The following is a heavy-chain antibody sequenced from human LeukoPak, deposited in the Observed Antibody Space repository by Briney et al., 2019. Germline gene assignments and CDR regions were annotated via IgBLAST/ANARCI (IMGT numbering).Heavy chain of an antibody. CDR3: ARGLWSGYYILWFDP. V-gene: IGHV4-61*02. D-gene: IGHD3-3*01. CDR2: IYTSGST. CDR1: GGSISSGSYY. Sequence: PSETLSLTCTVSGGSISSGSYYWSWIRQPAGKGLEWIGRIYTSGSTNYNPSLKSRVTISVDTSKNQFSLKLSSVTAADTAVYYCARGLWSGYYILWFDPWGQGTLVTVSS. J-gene: IGHJ5*02.